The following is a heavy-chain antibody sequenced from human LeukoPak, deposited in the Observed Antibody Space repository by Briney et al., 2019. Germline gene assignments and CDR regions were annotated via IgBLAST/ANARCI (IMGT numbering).Heavy chain of an antibody. CDR3: ARGNSGPDY. CDR1: GGSMSSYS. J-gene: IGHJ4*02. Sequence: SETLSLTCTVSGGSMSSYSWSWIRQPPGKALEWIGYISYSGTTNYNPSLESRVTIFMDTSKNQFSLNLRSVTAADTAVYFCARGNSGPDYWGQGTLVTVSS. D-gene: IGHD5-12*01. CDR2: ISYSGTT. V-gene: IGHV4-59*08.